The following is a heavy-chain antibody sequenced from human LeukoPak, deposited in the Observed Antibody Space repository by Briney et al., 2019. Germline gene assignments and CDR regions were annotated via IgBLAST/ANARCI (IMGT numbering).Heavy chain of an antibody. J-gene: IGHJ3*02. V-gene: IGHV4-61*01. CDR3: ARYATMIVVGNPTGADAFDI. CDR1: GGSVSSGSYY. D-gene: IGHD3-22*01. CDR2: IYYSGST. Sequence: PSETLSLTCTVSGGSVSSGSYYWSWIRQPPGKGLEWIGYIYYSGSTNYNPSLKSRVTISVDTSKNQFSLKLSSVTAADTAVYYCARYATMIVVGNPTGADAFDIWGQGTMVTVSS.